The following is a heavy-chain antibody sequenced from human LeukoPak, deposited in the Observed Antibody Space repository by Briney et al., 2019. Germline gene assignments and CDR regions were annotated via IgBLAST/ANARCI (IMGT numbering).Heavy chain of an antibody. Sequence: GGSLRLSCAASGFTFSSYAMSWVRQAPGKGLEWVSAISSSGGSTYNPDSGKGRFTISRDNSKNTLYLQMNSLRAKDTAVYYYAKDLYEFYDSSGYYPTPYDYWGQGTLVTVSS. CDR3: AKDLYEFYDSSGYYPTPYDY. V-gene: IGHV3-23*01. D-gene: IGHD3-22*01. CDR1: GFTFSSYA. J-gene: IGHJ4*02. CDR2: ISSSGGST.